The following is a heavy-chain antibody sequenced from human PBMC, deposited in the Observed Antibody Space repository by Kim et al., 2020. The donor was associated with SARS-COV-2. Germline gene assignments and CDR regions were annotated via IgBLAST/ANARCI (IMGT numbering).Heavy chain of an antibody. V-gene: IGHV1-2*06. CDR1: GYTFTGYY. Sequence: ASVKVSCKASGYTFTGYYMHWVRQAPGQGLEWMGRINPNSGGTNYAQKFQGRVTMTRDTSISTAYMELSRLRSDDTAVYYCARDKAWYSSGWYAVYWGQGTLVTVSS. CDR3: ARDKAWYSSGWYAVY. D-gene: IGHD6-19*01. J-gene: IGHJ4*02. CDR2: INPNSGGT.